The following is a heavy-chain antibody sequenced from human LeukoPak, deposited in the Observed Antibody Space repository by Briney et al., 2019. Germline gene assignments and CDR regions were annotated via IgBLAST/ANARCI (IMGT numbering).Heavy chain of an antibody. V-gene: IGHV3-30*18. CDR1: GFTFSSYG. Sequence: GGSLRLSCAASGFTFSSYGMHWVRQAPGKGLEWVAVISYDGRNKYYADSVKGRFTISRDNSKNTLYLQMNSLRAEDTAVYYCAKDRYSYAYEYFDCWGQGTLVTVSS. CDR2: ISYDGRNK. CDR3: AKDRYSYAYEYFDC. J-gene: IGHJ4*02. D-gene: IGHD5-18*01.